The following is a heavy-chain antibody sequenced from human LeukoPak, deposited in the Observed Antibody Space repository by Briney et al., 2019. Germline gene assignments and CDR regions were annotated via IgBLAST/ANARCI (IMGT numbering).Heavy chain of an antibody. CDR2: INPNSGGT. CDR1: GYTFSGYY. CDR3: AKRPSSYSSSHFDY. J-gene: IGHJ4*02. V-gene: IGHV1-2*02. D-gene: IGHD6-13*01. Sequence: ASVKVSCKASGYTFSGYYMHWVRQAPGQGLEWMGWINPNSGGTNYAQKFQGRVTMTRDTSISTAYMELSRLRSDDTAVYYCAKRPSSYSSSHFDYWGQGTLVTVSS.